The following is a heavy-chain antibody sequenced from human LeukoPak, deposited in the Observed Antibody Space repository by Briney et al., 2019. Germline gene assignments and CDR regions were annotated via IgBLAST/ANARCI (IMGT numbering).Heavy chain of an antibody. CDR3: ARVYQGVSLFDGIDY. J-gene: IGHJ4*02. CDR2: ISTSSSYI. CDR1: GFTFSSYE. D-gene: IGHD3-10*01. V-gene: IGHV3-21*01. Sequence: PGGSLRLSCAASGFTFSSYEMNWVRQAPGKGLEWVSSISTSSSYINYADSVKGRFTISRDNAKKSLSLQMNSLRAEDTAVYYCARVYQGVSLFDGIDYWGQGTLVTVSS.